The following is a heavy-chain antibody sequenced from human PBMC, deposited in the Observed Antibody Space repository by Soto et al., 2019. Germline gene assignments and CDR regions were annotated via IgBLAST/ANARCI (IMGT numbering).Heavy chain of an antibody. CDR2: INSDGSST. D-gene: IGHD6-19*01. J-gene: IGHJ4*02. CDR3: ARKGAVAGFGY. CDR1: GFTFSSYW. V-gene: IGHV3-74*01. Sequence: EVQLVESGGGLVQPGGSLRLSCAASGFTFSSYWLHWFRQAPGKGLVWLSRINSDGSSTNYADSVKGRFTISRDNAKSPLYLQLNSVRAEDTAVYYCARKGAVAGFGYWGQGTLVTVSS.